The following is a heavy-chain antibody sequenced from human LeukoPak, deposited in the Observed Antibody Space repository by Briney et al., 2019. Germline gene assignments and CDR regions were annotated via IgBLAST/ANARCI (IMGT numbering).Heavy chain of an antibody. V-gene: IGHV4-59*01. D-gene: IGHD3-16*02. Sequence: PSETLSLTCTVSGGSISSYYWSWIRQPPGKGLEWIGYIYYSGSTNYNPSLKSRVTISVDTSKNQFSLKLSSVTAADTAVYYCAIVPYDYVWGSYRLHYFDYWGQGTLVTVSS. CDR2: IYYSGST. CDR1: GGSISSYY. CDR3: AIVPYDYVWGSYRLHYFDY. J-gene: IGHJ4*02.